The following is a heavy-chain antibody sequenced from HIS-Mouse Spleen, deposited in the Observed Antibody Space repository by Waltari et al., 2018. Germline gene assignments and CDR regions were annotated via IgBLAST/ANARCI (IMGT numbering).Heavy chain of an antibody. CDR1: GGSISSSSYS. CDR2: IYYSGST. Sequence: QLQLQESGPGLVKPSETLSLTCTVSGGSISSSSYSWCWIRQTPGKGLEWIGSIYYSGSTYYNPSLKSRVTISVDTSKNQFSLKLSSVTAADTAVYYCAREIPYSSSWYDWYFDLWGRGTLVTVSS. V-gene: IGHV4-39*07. J-gene: IGHJ2*01. CDR3: AREIPYSSSWYDWYFDL. D-gene: IGHD6-13*01.